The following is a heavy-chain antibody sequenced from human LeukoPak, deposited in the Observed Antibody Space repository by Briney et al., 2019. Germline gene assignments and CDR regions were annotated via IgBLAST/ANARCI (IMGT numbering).Heavy chain of an antibody. CDR1: GFTFSSYS. CDR3: AKDIEVAITGHYFDL. J-gene: IGHJ2*01. V-gene: IGHV3-23*01. Sequence: GGSLRLSCAASGFTFSSYSMNWVRQAPGQGLEWLSAISGSGFSTHYADSVKGRFTISRDNSKTTLFLQMNSLRAEDTALYYCAKDIEVAITGHYFDLWGRGTLVAVSS. D-gene: IGHD3-22*01. CDR2: ISGSGFST.